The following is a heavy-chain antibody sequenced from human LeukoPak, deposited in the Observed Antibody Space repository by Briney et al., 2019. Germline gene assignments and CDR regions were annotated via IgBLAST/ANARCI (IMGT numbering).Heavy chain of an antibody. Sequence: GGSLRLSCAASGFTFSSYAMSWVRQAPGKGLEYVSAISNNGGSTFYADSVKGRFTISRDNSKNMLYLQMSSLRAEDTAVYYCVKDLRGSSNLWGQGTLVTVSS. CDR2: ISNNGGST. CDR3: VKDLRGSSNL. D-gene: IGHD1-26*01. CDR1: GFTFSSYA. J-gene: IGHJ4*02. V-gene: IGHV3-64D*06.